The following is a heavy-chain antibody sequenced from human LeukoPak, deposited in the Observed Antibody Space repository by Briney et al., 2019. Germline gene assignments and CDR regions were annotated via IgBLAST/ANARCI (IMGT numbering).Heavy chain of an antibody. CDR1: GFTFSSYS. CDR2: ISSSSSYI. CDR3: ARGGSGDYYMDV. J-gene: IGHJ6*03. Sequence: GGSLRLSCAASGFTFSSYSMNWVRQAPGKGLEWVSSISSSSSYIYYADSVKGRFTISRDNAKNSLYLQMNSLRAEDTALYYCARGGSGDYYMDVWGKGTTVTVSS. D-gene: IGHD3-16*01. V-gene: IGHV3-21*04.